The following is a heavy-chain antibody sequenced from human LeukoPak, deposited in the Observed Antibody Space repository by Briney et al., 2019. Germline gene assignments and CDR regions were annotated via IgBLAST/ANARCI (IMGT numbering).Heavy chain of an antibody. V-gene: IGHV3-23*01. CDR2: ISGSGGST. D-gene: IGHD6-13*01. Sequence: PGGSLRLSCAASGFTFSSYAMSWVRQAPGKGLEWVSAISGSGGSTYYADSVKGRFTISRDNSKNTLYLQMNSLRAEDTAVYYCAKDPWGLAAAGTMAGDYWGQGTLVTVSS. J-gene: IGHJ4*02. CDR3: AKDPWGLAAAGTMAGDY. CDR1: GFTFSSYA.